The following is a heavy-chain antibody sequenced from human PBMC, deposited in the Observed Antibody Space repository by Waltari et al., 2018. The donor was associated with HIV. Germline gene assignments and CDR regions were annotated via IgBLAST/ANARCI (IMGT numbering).Heavy chain of an antibody. CDR1: TGYSTQTSY. CDR3: VALKTVTGTIDN. D-gene: IGHD6-19*01. CDR2: VYSNGAT. V-gene: IGHV4-39*01. Sequence: LQLQESGPALVKPSATLSLTCTVSTGYSTQTSYWGWVRQFPGTGLEWIGTVYSNGATNYAPSLKGRIALYVDTSKNQFSLTLTAVTAADTSLDFCVALKTVTGTIDNWGQGTLVTVS. J-gene: IGHJ4*02.